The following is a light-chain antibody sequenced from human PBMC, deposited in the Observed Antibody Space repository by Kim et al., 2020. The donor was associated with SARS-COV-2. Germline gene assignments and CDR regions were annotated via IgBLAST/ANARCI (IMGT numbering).Light chain of an antibody. J-gene: IGLJ2*01. CDR2: SNN. CDR1: SAKIGSNT. V-gene: IGLV1-44*01. CDR3: TAWDGGVV. Sequence: GTPGQRVTISCSGSSAKIGSNTVNWSQTLPGTAPNLLIYSNNPRPSGVPDRFSGSKSGTSASLAISGLQSEDEADYYCTAWDGGVVFGGGTQLTVL.